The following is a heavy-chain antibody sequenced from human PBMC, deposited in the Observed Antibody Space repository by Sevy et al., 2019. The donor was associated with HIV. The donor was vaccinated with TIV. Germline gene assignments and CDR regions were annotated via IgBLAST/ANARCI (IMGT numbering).Heavy chain of an antibody. J-gene: IGHJ3*02. CDR3: ARDARFLEWLGVDAFDI. V-gene: IGHV1-69*13. D-gene: IGHD3-3*01. CDR1: GGTFSSYA. CDR2: IIPIFGTA. Sequence: ASVKVSCKASGGTFSSYAISWVRQAPGQGLEWMGGIIPIFGTANYAQKFQGRVTITADESTSTAYMELSSLRSEGTAVYYCARDARFLEWLGVDAFDIWGQGTMVTVSS.